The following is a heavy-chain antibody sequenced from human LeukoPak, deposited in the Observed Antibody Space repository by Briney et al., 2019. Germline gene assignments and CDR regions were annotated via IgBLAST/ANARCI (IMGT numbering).Heavy chain of an antibody. Sequence: GGSLRLSCAASGFTFSSYAMSWDRQAPGRGLEWVSAISGSGGSTYYADSVKGRFTISRDNSKNTLYLQMNSLRAEDTAVYYCAKLPTSGYSSGWTRYFDYWGQGTLVTVSS. CDR1: GFTFSSYA. D-gene: IGHD6-19*01. CDR3: AKLPTSGYSSGWTRYFDY. J-gene: IGHJ4*02. V-gene: IGHV3-23*01. CDR2: ISGSGGST.